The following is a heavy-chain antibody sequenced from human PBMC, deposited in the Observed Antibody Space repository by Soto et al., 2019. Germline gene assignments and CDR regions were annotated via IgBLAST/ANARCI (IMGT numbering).Heavy chain of an antibody. V-gene: IGHV3-21*01. Sequence: GGSLRLSCAASGFTFSSYSMNWVRQAPGKGLEWVSSISSSSSYIYYADSVKGRFTISRDNAKNSLYLQMNSLRAEDTAVYYCARDPPIVGATTDIDYWGQGTLVTVSS. J-gene: IGHJ4*02. CDR3: ARDPPIVGATTDIDY. CDR1: GFTFSSYS. D-gene: IGHD1-26*01. CDR2: ISSSSSYI.